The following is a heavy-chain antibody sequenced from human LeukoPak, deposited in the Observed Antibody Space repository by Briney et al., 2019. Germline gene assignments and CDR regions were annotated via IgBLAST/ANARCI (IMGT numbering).Heavy chain of an antibody. V-gene: IGHV4-34*01. J-gene: IGHJ4*02. D-gene: IGHD6-19*01. CDR3: ARATVSGWLLRYYFDY. Sequence: SETLSLTCAVYGGSFSGYYWSWIRQPPGKGLEWIGEINHSGSTNYNPSLKSRVTISVDTSKNQFSLKLSSVTAADTAVYYCARATVSGWLLRYYFDYWGQGTLVTVSS. CDR1: GGSFSGYY. CDR2: INHSGST.